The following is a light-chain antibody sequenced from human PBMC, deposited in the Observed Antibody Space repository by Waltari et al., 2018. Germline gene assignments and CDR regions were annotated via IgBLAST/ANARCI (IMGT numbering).Light chain of an antibody. J-gene: IGKJ2*01. CDR3: QQYSSYSRT. V-gene: IGKV1-5*03. CDR2: KAS. CDR1: QSISSW. Sequence: DIQMTQSPSTLSASVGDRVTITCRASQSISSWLASYQQKPGKAPNLLIYKASNLEGRVPSRFSGSGSGTEFTLTISSLQPDDFATYFCQQYSSYSRTFGQGTKLEIK.